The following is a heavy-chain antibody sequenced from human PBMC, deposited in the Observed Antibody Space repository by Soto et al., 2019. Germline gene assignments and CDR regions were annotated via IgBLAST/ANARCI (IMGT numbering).Heavy chain of an antibody. D-gene: IGHD3-3*01. CDR1: GGSVSSGDYY. CDR2: IYYSETT. V-gene: IGHV4-30-4*01. J-gene: IGHJ4*02. Sequence: SETLSLTCTVSGGSVSSGDYYWSWIRQPPGEGLEWIGHIYYSETTHYNPSLKSRVIISVDTSKNQFSLKLTSVTAADTAVYYCARGGVFRVLEVTNFDSWGQGTQVTVSS. CDR3: ARGGVFRVLEVTNFDS.